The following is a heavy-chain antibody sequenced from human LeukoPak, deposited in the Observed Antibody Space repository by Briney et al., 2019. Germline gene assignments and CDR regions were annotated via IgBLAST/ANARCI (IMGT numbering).Heavy chain of an antibody. J-gene: IGHJ4*02. CDR2: TNPDARTT. Sequence: GGSLRLSCAASGFSFSSYWMHWVRRPPGKGLVWVSHTNPDARTTTYADSVKGRFTISRDNAQNTLYLQMNSLRAEDTAVYYCARGTALQDYWGQGTLVTVSS. CDR3: ARGTALQDY. CDR1: GFSFSSYW. D-gene: IGHD2/OR15-2a*01. V-gene: IGHV3-74*01.